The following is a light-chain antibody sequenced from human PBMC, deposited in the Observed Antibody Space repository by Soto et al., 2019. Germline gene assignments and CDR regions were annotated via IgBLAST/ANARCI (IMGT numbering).Light chain of an antibody. CDR1: QSVSSN. J-gene: IGKJ2*01. V-gene: IGKV3-15*01. CDR3: QQYNNWPYT. CDR2: GAS. Sequence: EILMTQSPATLSVSPGERVTLSCRASQSVSSNLAWYQQKPGQAPSLLIYGASTRGTEIPARFSGSGSGTEFTLTISSLQSEDFAVYYCQQYNNWPYTFGQGTKLEIK.